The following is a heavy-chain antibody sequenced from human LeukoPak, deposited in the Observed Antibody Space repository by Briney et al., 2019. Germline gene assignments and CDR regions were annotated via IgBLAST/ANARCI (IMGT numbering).Heavy chain of an antibody. CDR1: GFTFSNYA. V-gene: IGHV3-23*01. D-gene: IGHD5-12*01. CDR3: AKDPYRASSGLVDY. CDR2: ISGSGGTT. J-gene: IGHJ4*02. Sequence: GGSLRLSCATSGFTFSNYAVSWVRQAPGKGLEWVSSISGSGGTTYYADSVKGRFTISRDNSKNTLYLQMISLRAEDTAVYYCAKDPYRASSGLVDYWGQGTLVTVSS.